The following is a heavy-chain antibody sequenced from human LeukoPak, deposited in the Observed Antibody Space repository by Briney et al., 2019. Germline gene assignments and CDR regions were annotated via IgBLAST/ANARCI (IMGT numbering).Heavy chain of an antibody. CDR1: GGSVSSSIYH. CDR2: IYYSGST. CDR3: ASSSGRDAFDI. Sequence: SETLSLTCTVSGGSVSSSIYHWFWIRQPPGKGLEWIGYIYYSGSTNYNPSLKSRVTISVDTSKNQFSLKLSSVTAADTAVYYCASSSGRDAFDIWGQGTMVTVSS. V-gene: IGHV4-61*01. D-gene: IGHD3-22*01. J-gene: IGHJ3*02.